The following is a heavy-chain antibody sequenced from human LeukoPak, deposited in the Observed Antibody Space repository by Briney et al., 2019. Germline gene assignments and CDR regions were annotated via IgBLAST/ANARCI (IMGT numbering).Heavy chain of an antibody. CDR3: ARAFQSLGGLSLPDY. D-gene: IGHD3-16*02. V-gene: IGHV7-4-1*02. CDR2: IHPSTGNP. J-gene: IGHJ4*02. Sequence: ASVKVSCKASGYTFTSYYMHWVRQVPGQGLEWMGWIHPSTGNPTYAQGFTGRFVFSLDTSVSTTYLQISSLKAEDTAVYFCARAFQSLGGLSLPDYWGQGTLVTVSS. CDR1: GYTFTSYY.